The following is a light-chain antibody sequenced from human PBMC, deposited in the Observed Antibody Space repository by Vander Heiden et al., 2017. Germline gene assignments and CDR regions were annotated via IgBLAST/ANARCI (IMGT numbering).Light chain of an antibody. CDR2: LGS. Sequence: DLVMTQSPPSLHVTPGEPASISCRSSQRLLHSNGYNYLDCYLQKPGQSPLLLIYLGSNRASVVPDRFSGSGSGTVFTLKISIVEAEYVRVYYCMQALQTPLTFGGGTKVEIK. V-gene: IGKV2-28*01. J-gene: IGKJ4*01. CDR3: MQALQTPLT. CDR1: QRLLHSNGYNY.